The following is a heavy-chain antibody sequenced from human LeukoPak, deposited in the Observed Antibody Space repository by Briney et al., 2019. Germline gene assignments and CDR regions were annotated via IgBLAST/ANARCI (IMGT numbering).Heavy chain of an antibody. Sequence: PGGSLRLSCAASGFTFSSYAMSWVRQAPGKGLEWVSAISGSGGSTYYADSVKGGFTISRDNYKNTLYLQMNSLRAEDTAVYYCAKGIVVGATPYYFDYWGQGTLVTVSS. CDR2: ISGSGGST. CDR3: AKGIVVGATPYYFDY. D-gene: IGHD1-26*01. J-gene: IGHJ4*02. CDR1: GFTFSSYA. V-gene: IGHV3-23*01.